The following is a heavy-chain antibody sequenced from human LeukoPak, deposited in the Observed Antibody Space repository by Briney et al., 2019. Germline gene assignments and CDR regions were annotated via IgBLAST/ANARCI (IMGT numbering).Heavy chain of an antibody. CDR3: AKSGTRSSWSPRVKTYLDY. CDR2: ISYDGSNK. V-gene: IGHV3-30*18. D-gene: IGHD6-13*01. Sequence: GGSLRLSCAASGFTFSTYGMHWVRQAPGKGLEWVAVISYDGSNKYYADSVKGRFTISRDNSKNTLYLQMNSLRAEDAAVYYCAKSGTRSSWSPRVKTYLDYWGRGTLVTVSS. J-gene: IGHJ4*02. CDR1: GFTFSTYG.